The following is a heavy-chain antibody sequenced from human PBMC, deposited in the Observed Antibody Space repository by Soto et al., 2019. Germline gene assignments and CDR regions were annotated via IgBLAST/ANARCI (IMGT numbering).Heavy chain of an antibody. CDR3: ARGGGEAILRFLEWSRDYGMDV. D-gene: IGHD3-3*01. CDR1: GGSFSGYY. Sequence: SETLSLTCAVYGGSFSGYYWSWIRQPPGKGLEWIGEINHSGSTNYNPSLKSRVTISVDTSKNQFSLKLSSVTAADTAVYYCARGGGEAILRFLEWSRDYGMDVWGQGTTVTSP. CDR2: INHSGST. V-gene: IGHV4-34*01. J-gene: IGHJ6*02.